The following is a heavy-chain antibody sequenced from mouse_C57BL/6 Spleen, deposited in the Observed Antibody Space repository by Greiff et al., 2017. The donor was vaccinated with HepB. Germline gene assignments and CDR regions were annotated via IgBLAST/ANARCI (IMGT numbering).Heavy chain of an antibody. CDR3: ARGGGHGGFAY. CDR1: GYAFTNYL. Sequence: QVQLQQSGAELVRPGTSVKVSCKASGYAFTNYLIEWVKQRPGQGLEWIGVINPGSGGTNYNEKFKGKATLTADKSSSTAYMQLSSLTSEDSAVYFCARGGGHGGFAYWGQGTLVTVSA. CDR2: INPGSGGT. J-gene: IGHJ3*01. V-gene: IGHV1-54*01. D-gene: IGHD6-1*01.